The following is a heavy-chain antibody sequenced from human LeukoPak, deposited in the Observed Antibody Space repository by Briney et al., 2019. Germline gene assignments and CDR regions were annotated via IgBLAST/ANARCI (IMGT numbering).Heavy chain of an antibody. Sequence: SETLSLTCTVSGGSISSYYWSWIRQPPGKGLEWIGYIYYSGSTNYNPSLKSRVTMSVDTSKNQFSLKLSSVTAADTAVYYCARGGAGWYMDVWGKGPTVIVSS. V-gene: IGHV4-59*12. CDR1: GGSISSYY. CDR2: IYYSGST. J-gene: IGHJ6*03. D-gene: IGHD1-26*01. CDR3: ARGGAGWYMDV.